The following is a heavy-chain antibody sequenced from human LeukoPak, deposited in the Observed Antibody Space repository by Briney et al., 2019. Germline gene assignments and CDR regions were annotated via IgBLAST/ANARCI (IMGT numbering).Heavy chain of an antibody. CDR3: ARAPAYCGGDCYFY. CDR2: NDPNSGGT. Sequence: GASVKVSCKASGYTFTVNHVHWVRQAPGQGLEWMGWNDPNSGGTKYAQKFQGRVTMTRDTSITTAYMELSRLRSDDTAVYYCARAPAYCGGDCYFYWGQGTLVTVSS. V-gene: IGHV1-2*02. CDR1: GYTFTVNH. J-gene: IGHJ4*02. D-gene: IGHD2-21*02.